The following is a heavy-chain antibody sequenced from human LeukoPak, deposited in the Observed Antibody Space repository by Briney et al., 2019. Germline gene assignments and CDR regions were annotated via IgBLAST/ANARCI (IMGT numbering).Heavy chain of an antibody. CDR2: IRSKVNSYAT. V-gene: IGHV3-73*01. J-gene: IGHJ4*02. CDR3: SSRYCSGGRCYFY. D-gene: IGHD2-15*01. CDR1: GFSFSGSA. Sequence: GGSLRLSCAASGFSFSGSAMHWVRQASGKGLEWVGRIRSKVNSYATAYAESVKGRFTISRDDSKNTAHLQMNSLKTEDTAVYYCSSRYCSGGRCYFYWGQGTLVTVSS.